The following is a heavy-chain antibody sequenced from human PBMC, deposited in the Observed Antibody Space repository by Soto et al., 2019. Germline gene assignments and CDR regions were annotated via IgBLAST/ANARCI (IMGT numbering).Heavy chain of an antibody. J-gene: IGHJ5*02. CDR1: GGSISSGGYY. CDR2: IYYSGST. Sequence: QVQLQESGPGLVKPSQTLSLTCTVSGGSISSGGYYWSWIRQHPGKGLEWIGYIYYSGSTYYNPSLKSRVTISVDTSKNQCSLKLSSVTAADTAVYYCARSDVLRFLSWFDPWGQGTLVTVSS. CDR3: ARSDVLRFLSWFDP. V-gene: IGHV4-31*03. D-gene: IGHD3-3*01.